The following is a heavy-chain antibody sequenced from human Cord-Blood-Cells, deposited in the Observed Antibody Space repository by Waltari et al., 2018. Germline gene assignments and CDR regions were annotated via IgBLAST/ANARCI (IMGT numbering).Heavy chain of an antibody. V-gene: IGHV1-8*01. CDR1: GYTFTSYD. J-gene: IGHJ6*02. CDR3: ARGSYSSSWYVRYYGMDV. Sequence: QVQLVQSGAEVKKPGASVKVSCKASGYTFTSYDINWVRQATGQGREWMGWMNPNSGNTGYAQKFQGRVTMTRNTSISTAYMELSSLRSEDTAVYYCARGSYSSSWYVRYYGMDVWGQGTTVTVSS. CDR2: MNPNSGNT. D-gene: IGHD6-13*01.